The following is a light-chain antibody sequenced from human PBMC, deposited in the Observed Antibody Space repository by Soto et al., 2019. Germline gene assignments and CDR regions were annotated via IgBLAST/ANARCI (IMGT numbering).Light chain of an antibody. Sequence: DIVLTQTPDSLAVSLGERATINCRSSQSVLYSSNSKNYLAWYQQKPGRPPKLLLYWASTRESGVPDRFSGSGSGKVFTLTITSLQAEDVAAYSCQQYYSSPVTFGGGTKVEL. CDR1: QSVLYSSNSKNY. J-gene: IGKJ4*01. CDR3: QQYYSSPVT. V-gene: IGKV4-1*01. CDR2: WAS.